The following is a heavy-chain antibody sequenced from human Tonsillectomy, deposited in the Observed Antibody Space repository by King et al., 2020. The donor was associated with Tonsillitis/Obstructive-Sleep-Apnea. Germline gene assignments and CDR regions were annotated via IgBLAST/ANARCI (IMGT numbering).Heavy chain of an antibody. J-gene: IGHJ4*02. Sequence: QLQESGPGLVKPSQTLSLTCTVSGGSISSGGYYWSWIRQHPGKGLEWIGCIYYSGNTYYNPSLKSRLTISVDTSKNQFSLKLSSVTPADTAVYYCARGTTVKSLDDGGQGTLVTVSS. D-gene: IGHD4-17*01. CDR3: ARGTTVKSLDD. CDR2: IYYSGNT. CDR1: GGSISSGGYY. V-gene: IGHV4-31*03.